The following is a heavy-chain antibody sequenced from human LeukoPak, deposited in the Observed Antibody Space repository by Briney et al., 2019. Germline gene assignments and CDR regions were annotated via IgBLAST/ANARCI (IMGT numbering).Heavy chain of an antibody. J-gene: IGHJ6*02. CDR1: GGSFSGYY. V-gene: IGHV4-34*01. Sequence: PSETLSLTCAVYGGSFSGYYWSWIRQPPGKGLEWIGEINHSGSTNYNPSLKSRVTISVDTSKNQFSLKLSSVTAADTAVYYCARGPIKYYDFWSGYCNGMDVWGQGTTVTVSS. D-gene: IGHD3-3*01. CDR2: INHSGST. CDR3: ARGPIKYYDFWSGYCNGMDV.